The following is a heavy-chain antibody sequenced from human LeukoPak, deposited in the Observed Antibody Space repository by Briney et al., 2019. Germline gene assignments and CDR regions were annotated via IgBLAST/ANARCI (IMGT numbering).Heavy chain of an antibody. D-gene: IGHD3-22*01. J-gene: IGHJ5*02. CDR3: ARGYYYDSWAT. Sequence: SETLSLTCAVYGGSFSGYYWSWIRQPPGKGLEWIGYIYYSGSTNYNPSLKSRVTISVDTSKNQFSLKLSSVTAADTAVYYCARGYYYDSWATWGQGTLVTVSS. V-gene: IGHV4-59*01. CDR1: GGSFSGYY. CDR2: IYYSGST.